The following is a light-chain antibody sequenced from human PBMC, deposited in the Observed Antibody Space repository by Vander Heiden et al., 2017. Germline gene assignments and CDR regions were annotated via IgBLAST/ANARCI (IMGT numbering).Light chain of an antibody. J-gene: IGKJ1*01. Sequence: IQLTQSPPSLSASVGDRATITCRASQSISSYLNWYQQKPGKAPKLLIYAASSLQSGVPSRFSGSGSGTDFTLTISSRQPEDFATYYCQQSYSTLSWTFGQGTKVEIK. CDR1: QSISSY. CDR3: QQSYSTLSWT. CDR2: AAS. V-gene: IGKV1-39*01.